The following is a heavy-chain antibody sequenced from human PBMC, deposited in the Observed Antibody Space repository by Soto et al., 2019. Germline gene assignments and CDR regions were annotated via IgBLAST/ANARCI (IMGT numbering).Heavy chain of an antibody. CDR2: IYYSGST. D-gene: IGHD5-18*01. CDR3: ARRLWLNDAFDI. Sequence: SSETLSLTCTVSGGSISSSSYYWGWIRQPPGKGLEWIGSIYYSGSTYYNPSLKSRVTISVDTSKNQFSLKLSSVTAADTAVYYCARRLWLNDAFDIWGQGTMVTVSS. J-gene: IGHJ3*02. V-gene: IGHV4-39*01. CDR1: GGSISSSSYY.